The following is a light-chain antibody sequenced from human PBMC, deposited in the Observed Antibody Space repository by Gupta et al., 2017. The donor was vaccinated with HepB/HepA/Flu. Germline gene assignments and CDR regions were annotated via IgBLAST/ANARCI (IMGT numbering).Light chain of an antibody. J-gene: IGLJ1*01. Sequence: QSALTQPASVSGSPGQSITISCPGTSSDVGGSHYVSWYQQHPGKAPKLLIYDVTVRPSGVSNRFSGSKSGNTASLSISGLQPEDEADYFCSSYVISTTLFVFGSGTKVTAL. CDR3: SSYVISTTLFV. CDR2: DVT. CDR1: SSDVGGSHY. V-gene: IGLV2-14*01.